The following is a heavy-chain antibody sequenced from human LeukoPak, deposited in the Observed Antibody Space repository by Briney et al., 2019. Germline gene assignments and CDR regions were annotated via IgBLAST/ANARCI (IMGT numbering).Heavy chain of an antibody. CDR1: GFTFSTYW. Sequence: PGGSLRLSCAASGFTFSTYWMTWVRQAPGKGLEWVANIKPDGSEKYYVDSVKGRFTISRDNGKNSLYLQMDSLRAEDTAVYFCARGYSGLNSWGQGTLVTVPS. CDR2: IKPDGSEK. V-gene: IGHV3-7*04. CDR3: ARGYSGLNS. D-gene: IGHD5-12*01. J-gene: IGHJ5*02.